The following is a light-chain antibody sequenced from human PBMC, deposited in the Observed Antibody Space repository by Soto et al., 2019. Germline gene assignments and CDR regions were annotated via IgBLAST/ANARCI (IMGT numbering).Light chain of an antibody. CDR3: QQYNNWPQT. CDR2: GAS. V-gene: IGKV3-15*01. CDR1: QSVSSSY. J-gene: IGKJ2*01. Sequence: EMVMTQSPATLSLSPGERATLSCRASQSVSSSYLAWYQQKPGQAPRLLIYGASTRATGIPARFSGSGSGTEFTLTISRLQSEDFAVYYCQQYNNWPQTFGQGTKLEIK.